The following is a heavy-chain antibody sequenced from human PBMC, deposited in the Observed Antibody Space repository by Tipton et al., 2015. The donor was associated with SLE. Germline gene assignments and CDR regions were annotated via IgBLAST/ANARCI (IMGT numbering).Heavy chain of an antibody. D-gene: IGHD3-10*01. Sequence: SLRLSCAASGFTFSAYWMSWVRQAPGKGLVWVSRINDGATITNYADSVKGRFTMSRDNAKNTLYLEMNSLRAEDTAVYYCAKEYYGGRGVDFDYWGQGTLVTVSS. V-gene: IGHV3-74*01. J-gene: IGHJ4*02. CDR1: GFTFSAYW. CDR2: INDGATIT. CDR3: AKEYYGGRGVDFDY.